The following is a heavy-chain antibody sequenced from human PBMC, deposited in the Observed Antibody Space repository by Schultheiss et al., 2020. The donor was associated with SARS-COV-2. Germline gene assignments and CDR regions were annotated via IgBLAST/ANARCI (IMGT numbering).Heavy chain of an antibody. Sequence: GGSLRLSCAASGFSFNDYAMHWVRQAPGKGLEWVSVITWDGSVTYYADSVRGRFTISRDNSKNSLYLQMNSLRAEDTALYYCAKDGELATMYYFDYWGQGTLVTVSS. V-gene: IGHV3-43D*04. CDR3: AKDGELATMYYFDY. D-gene: IGHD5-24*01. CDR1: GFSFNDYA. CDR2: ITWDGSVT. J-gene: IGHJ4*02.